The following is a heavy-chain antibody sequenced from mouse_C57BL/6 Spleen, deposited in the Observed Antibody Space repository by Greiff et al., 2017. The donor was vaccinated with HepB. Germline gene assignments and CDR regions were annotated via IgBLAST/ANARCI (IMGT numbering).Heavy chain of an antibody. V-gene: IGHV1-66*01. CDR1: GYSFTSYY. J-gene: IGHJ1*03. D-gene: IGHD1-1*01. CDR3: DYYYGSSYPPYWYFDV. Sequence: VQGVESGPELVKPGASVKISCKASGYSFTSYYIHWVKQRPGQGLEWIGWIYPGSGNTKYNEKFKGKATLTADTSSSTAYMQLSSLTSEDSAVYYCDYYYGSSYPPYWYFDVWGTGTTVTVSS. CDR2: IYPGSGNT.